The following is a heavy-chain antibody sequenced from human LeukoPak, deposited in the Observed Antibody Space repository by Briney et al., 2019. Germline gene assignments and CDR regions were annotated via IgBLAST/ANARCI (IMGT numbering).Heavy chain of an antibody. J-gene: IGHJ3*02. CDR1: GFTFSSYG. Sequence: GGSLRLSCAASGFTFSSYGMHWVRQAPGKGLEWVAVISYDGSNKYYADSVKGRFTISRDNSKNTLYLQMNSLRAEDTAVYYCAKTASIAVAGLDAFDIWGQGTMVTVSS. CDR2: ISYDGSNK. CDR3: AKTASIAVAGLDAFDI. D-gene: IGHD6-19*01. V-gene: IGHV3-30*18.